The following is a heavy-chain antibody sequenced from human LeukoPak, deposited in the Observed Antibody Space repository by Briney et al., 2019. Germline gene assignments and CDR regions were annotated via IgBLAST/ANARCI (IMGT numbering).Heavy chain of an antibody. D-gene: IGHD1-26*01. CDR1: GGSIRSYY. J-gene: IGHJ6*02. V-gene: IGHV4-59*04. CDR2: IYYSGSS. CDR3: ARQSGVSSDNYFGMDV. Sequence: PSETLSLTCTVSGGSIRSYYWSWIRQPPGKGLEWIGNIYYSGSSYYNPSLKSRVTISVDTSKNQFSLKMSSVTAADTAVFYCARQSGVSSDNYFGMDVWGQGTTVTVSS.